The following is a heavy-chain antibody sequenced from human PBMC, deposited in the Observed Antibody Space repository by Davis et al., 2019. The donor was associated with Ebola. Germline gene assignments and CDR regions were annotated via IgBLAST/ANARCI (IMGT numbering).Heavy chain of an antibody. J-gene: IGHJ6*02. CDR2: IWYDGSNK. Sequence: GESLKISCAASGFTFSSYGMHWVRQAPGKGLEWVAVIWYDGSNKYYADSVKGRFTISRDNSKNTLYLQMNSLRAEDTAVYYCAKDIFPEGATTDYYGMDVWGQGTTVTVSS. V-gene: IGHV3-30*02. D-gene: IGHD5-12*01. CDR1: GFTFSSYG. CDR3: AKDIFPEGATTDYYGMDV.